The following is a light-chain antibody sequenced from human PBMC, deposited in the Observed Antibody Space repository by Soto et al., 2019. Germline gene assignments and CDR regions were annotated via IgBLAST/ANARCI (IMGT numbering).Light chain of an antibody. CDR3: QQYNNWPPWT. J-gene: IGKJ1*01. CDR2: DAS. CDR1: QSINSRS. Sequence: DIVLTQSPGTLSLSPGERATLSCGASQSINSRSLAWYQQKPGQAPRLLIYDASSRATGIPDRFSASGSGTDFTLTISSLEPEDFAVYYCQQYNNWPPWTFGQGTKVEIK. V-gene: IGKV3-20*01.